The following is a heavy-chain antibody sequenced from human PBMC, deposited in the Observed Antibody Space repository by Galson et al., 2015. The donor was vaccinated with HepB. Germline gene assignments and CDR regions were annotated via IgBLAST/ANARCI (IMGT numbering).Heavy chain of an antibody. Sequence: SLRLSCAASGFTFSRYAMSWVRQAPGKGLEWVLSIGGSSTGPYYADSVKGRFTISRDNSKNTLYLQMDSLRAEDTAVYYCAKVAILGVTPHYFDYLGQGTLVTCSS. V-gene: IGHV3-23*01. J-gene: IGHJ4*02. CDR1: GFTFSRYA. D-gene: IGHD2-21*02. CDR3: AKVAILGVTPHYFDY. CDR2: IGGSSTGP.